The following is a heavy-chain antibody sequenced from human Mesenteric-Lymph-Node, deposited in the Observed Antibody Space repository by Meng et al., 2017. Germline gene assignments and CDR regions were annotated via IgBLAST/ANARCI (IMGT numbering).Heavy chain of an antibody. V-gene: IGHV4-4*02. J-gene: IGHJ4*02. D-gene: IGHD2-2*01. CDR1: GDSISSDIW. CDR3: ASGRKYCSSTSCYGQFDY. CDR2: VYHRGDT. Sequence: QGQRPGSGPGLVKPSGTLSLTCTVSGDSISSDIWWSWVRQPPGKGLEWIGEVYHRGDTNYNPSLKSRVTISVDKSKNQFSLKLSSVTAADAAVYYCASGRKYCSSTSCYGQFDYWGQGTLVTVSS.